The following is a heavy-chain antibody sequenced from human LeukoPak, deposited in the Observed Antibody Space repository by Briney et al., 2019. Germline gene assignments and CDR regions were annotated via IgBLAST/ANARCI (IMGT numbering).Heavy chain of an antibody. V-gene: IGHV4-61*08. D-gene: IGHD3-3*01. CDR2: IYYGGST. CDR3: ARAPSYYDFWSGYLYYFDY. J-gene: IGHJ4*02. Sequence: TSETLSLTCTVSRVSISSGGYYWSWIRQPPGKGLEWIGYIYYGGSTNYNPSLKSRVTISVDTSKNQFSLKLSSVTAADTAVYYCARAPSYYDFWSGYLYYFDYWGQGTLVTVSS. CDR1: RVSISSGGYY.